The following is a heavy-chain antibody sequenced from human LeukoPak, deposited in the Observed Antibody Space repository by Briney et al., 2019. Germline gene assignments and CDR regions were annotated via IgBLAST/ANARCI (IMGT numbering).Heavy chain of an antibody. D-gene: IGHD3-22*01. CDR1: GYTFTGYY. Sequence: ASVKVSCKASGYTFTGYYMHWVRQAPGQGLEWMGWINPNSGGTNYAQKFQGRVTMTRDTSISTAYMELSRLRSDDTAVYYCARDLYYDRPPSTYWGQGTLVTVSS. CDR3: ARDLYYDRPPSTY. V-gene: IGHV1-2*02. J-gene: IGHJ4*02. CDR2: INPNSGGT.